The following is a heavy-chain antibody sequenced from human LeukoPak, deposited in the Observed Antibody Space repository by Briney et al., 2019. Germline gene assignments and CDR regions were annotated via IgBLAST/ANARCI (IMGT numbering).Heavy chain of an antibody. CDR1: GYTFTGDY. J-gene: IGHJ4*02. V-gene: IGHV1-2*06. D-gene: IGHD1-26*01. CDR2: INPNSGGT. Sequence: ASVKVPCKASGYTFTGDYMHWVRQAPGQGLEWLGRINPNSGGTSYAQKFLGRVTMTRDTSISTAYMELTRLTSDDTAMYYCARSTVVGATIGDHWGQGTLVTVYS. CDR3: ARSTVVGATIGDH.